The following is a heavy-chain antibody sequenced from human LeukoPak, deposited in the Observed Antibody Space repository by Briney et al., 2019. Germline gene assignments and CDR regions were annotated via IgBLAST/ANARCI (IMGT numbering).Heavy chain of an antibody. CDR1: GFTFSNYY. CDR2: ISSSGHYT. J-gene: IGHJ3*02. CDR3: ARRILSTSWADSLDI. Sequence: PGGSLRLSCAASGFTFSNYYISWVRHDPGKRLDWVSYISSSGHYTHYADSVKGRFIISRDNAKNSLYLQMSSLRAEDTGVYYCARRILSTSWADSLDIWGQGTMVTVSS. V-gene: IGHV3-11*03. D-gene: IGHD2-2*01.